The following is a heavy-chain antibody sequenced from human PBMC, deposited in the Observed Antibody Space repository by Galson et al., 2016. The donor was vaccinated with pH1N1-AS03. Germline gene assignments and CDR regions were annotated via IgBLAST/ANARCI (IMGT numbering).Heavy chain of an antibody. CDR1: GFTFTSSA. CDR2: ITYDGSHK. CDR3: ARDEIRRMVYYDSAGYAIEK. D-gene: IGHD3-9*01. Sequence: SLRLSCASSGFTFTSSAMHWVRQAPSKGLEWVSIITYDGSHKYYAESVKGRFTISRDNSKNTLYLQMTSLRAEDTAIYYCARDEIRRMVYYDSAGYAIEKWGRGTLVTVS. J-gene: IGHJ4*02. V-gene: IGHV3-30-3*01.